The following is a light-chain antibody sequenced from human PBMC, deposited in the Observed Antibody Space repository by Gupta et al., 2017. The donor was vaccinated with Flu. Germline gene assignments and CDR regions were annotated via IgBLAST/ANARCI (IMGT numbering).Light chain of an antibody. CDR3: QVWDTGSDPPYV. CDR2: DDD. CDR1: NIGSKS. J-gene: IGLJ1*01. V-gene: IGLV3-21*02. Sequence: SYVLTQPPSVSVAPGQTARISCGGDNIGSKSVHWYQQKPGQAPVLVVYDDDDRPSGIPERFSGSNSGNTATLTISRVGAGDEADYYCQVWDTGSDPPYVFGIGTKVIVL.